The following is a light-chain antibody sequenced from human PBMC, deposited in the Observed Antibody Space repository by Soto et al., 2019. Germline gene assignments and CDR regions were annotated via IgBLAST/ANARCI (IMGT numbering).Light chain of an antibody. V-gene: IGKV1-6*01. Sequence: AIPMTPSPSSLSASVGDRVTITFRASQGIRNDLGWYQQKPGKAPKLLIYAASSLQSGVPSRFSGSGSATDFTLTISSLQPEDFATYYCLQDYNYPWTFGQGTKVDIK. J-gene: IGKJ1*01. CDR3: LQDYNYPWT. CDR2: AAS. CDR1: QGIRND.